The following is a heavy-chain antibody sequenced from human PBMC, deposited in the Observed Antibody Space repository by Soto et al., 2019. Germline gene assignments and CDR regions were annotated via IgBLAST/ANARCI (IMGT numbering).Heavy chain of an antibody. CDR2: ISGSGGTI. J-gene: IGHJ6*02. CDR1: KFTFSSHE. Sequence: HPGGSLRLSCAASKFTFSSHEMNWVRQAPGKGLEWVSYISGSGGTINYADSVKGRFTISRDNAKNSLYLQMNSLRVEDTAVYYCAKQSRYYYYGVDVWGQGTTVTVSS. CDR3: AKQSRYYYYGVDV. V-gene: IGHV3-48*03. D-gene: IGHD4-4*01.